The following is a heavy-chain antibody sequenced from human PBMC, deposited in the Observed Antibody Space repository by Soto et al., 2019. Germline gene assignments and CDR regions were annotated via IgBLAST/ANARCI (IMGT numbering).Heavy chain of an antibody. D-gene: IGHD6-19*01. J-gene: IGHJ3*02. Sequence: GGSLRLSCAASGFTFSSYSMNWVRQAPGKGLEWVSSISSSSSYIYYADSVKGRFTISRDNAKNSLYLQMNSLRAEDTAVHYCARDFRDSRGAFDIWGQGTMVTVSS. CDR2: ISSSSSYI. V-gene: IGHV3-21*01. CDR3: ARDFRDSRGAFDI. CDR1: GFTFSSYS.